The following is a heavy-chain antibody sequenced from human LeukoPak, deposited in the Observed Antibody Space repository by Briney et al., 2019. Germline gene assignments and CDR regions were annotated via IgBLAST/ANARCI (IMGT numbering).Heavy chain of an antibody. V-gene: IGHV2-5*01. CDR3: AHILGDFWSAYYTPFDY. CDR2: ISWNDDK. Sequence: SGPTLVKPTQTLTLTCTFSGFSLRTSGVGVGWIRQPPGKALEWLAFISWNDDKRYSPSLKSRLIITKDTSKDQVVLTMTNMDPVDTATYYCAHILGDFWSAYYTPFDYWGQGTLVTVSS. D-gene: IGHD3-3*01. J-gene: IGHJ4*02. CDR1: GFSLRTSGVG.